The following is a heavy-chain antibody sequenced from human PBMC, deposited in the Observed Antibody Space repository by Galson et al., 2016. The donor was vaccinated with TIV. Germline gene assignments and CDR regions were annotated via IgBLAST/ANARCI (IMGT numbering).Heavy chain of an antibody. V-gene: IGHV5-51*01. J-gene: IGHJ4*02. CDR2: IYPGDSGT. CDR1: GYRFTTNW. D-gene: IGHD5-12*01. CDR3: ARHGWTVATSSPFDL. Sequence: QSGAEVKKPGESLKISCKTSGYRFTTNWIAWVRQVPGKGLEWMGIIYPGDSGTRYSPSFQGQVTISADKSIYTAYLQWSSLKASDTAIYYCARHGWTVATSSPFDLWGQGTLVTVSS.